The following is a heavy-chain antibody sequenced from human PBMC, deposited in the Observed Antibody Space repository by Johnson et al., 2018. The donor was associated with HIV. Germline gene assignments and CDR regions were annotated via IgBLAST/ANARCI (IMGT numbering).Heavy chain of an antibody. CDR2: ISYDGSIT. V-gene: IGHV3-30*19. Sequence: QVQLVESGGGVVQPGGSLRLSCSASGFTFSSYGMHWVRQAPGQRLEWVAVISYDGSITYFADSVTRRFTISRDNSTNTLYLQTNSLRAEDTAVYYCARDGTTGPSGDAYDSWGQGTMVTVSS. J-gene: IGHJ3*02. CDR3: ARDGTTGPSGDAYDS. CDR1: GFTFSSYG. D-gene: IGHD4-17*01.